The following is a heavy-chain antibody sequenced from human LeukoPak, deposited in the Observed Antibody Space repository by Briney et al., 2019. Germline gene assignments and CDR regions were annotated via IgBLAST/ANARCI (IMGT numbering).Heavy chain of an antibody. J-gene: IGHJ3*02. CDR1: GYSFTTYW. CDR2: IYPGDSDT. V-gene: IGHV5-51*01. Sequence: GESLKISCQGSGYSFTTYWIGWVRQMPGKGLEWMGIIYPGDSDTRYSPSFQGQGTISADKSISTAYLQWSSLKASDTAMYYCARCTMIVVDLDAFDIWGQGTMVTVSS. CDR3: ARCTMIVVDLDAFDI. D-gene: IGHD3-22*01.